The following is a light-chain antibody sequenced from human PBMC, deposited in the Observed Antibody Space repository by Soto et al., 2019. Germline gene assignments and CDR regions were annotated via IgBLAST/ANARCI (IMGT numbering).Light chain of an antibody. V-gene: IGKV3D-15*01. CDR3: QQYNNWPRT. J-gene: IGKJ1*01. CDR2: GAS. Sequence: IVMTQSPATLSMSPGERATLSCRASQSLNRDLAWYQQKPGQSPRLLIYGASTRATGIPARFSGSGSGTEFTLTISSLQSEDFAVYYCQQYNNWPRTFGQGTKVDI. CDR1: QSLNRD.